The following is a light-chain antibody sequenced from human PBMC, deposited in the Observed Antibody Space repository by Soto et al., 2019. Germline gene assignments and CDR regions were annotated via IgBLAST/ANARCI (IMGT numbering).Light chain of an antibody. CDR1: QTVRNNY. J-gene: IGKJ1*01. Sequence: VLTQSPGPLSLSPGERATPSCKSSQTVRNNYLAWYHQKPGQAPRLLIYDASSRATGIPDRFSGGGSGTDFTLTISRLEPEDVAVYYCQQYDNWPWTFGQGTKVDIK. CDR3: QQYDNWPWT. CDR2: DAS. V-gene: IGKV3-20*01.